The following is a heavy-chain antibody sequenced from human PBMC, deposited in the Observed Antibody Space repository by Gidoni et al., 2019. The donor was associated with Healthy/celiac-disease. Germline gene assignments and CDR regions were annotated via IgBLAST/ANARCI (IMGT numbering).Heavy chain of an antibody. CDR1: GGSISSYY. D-gene: IGHD3-3*01. CDR3: ARLKLEWLSTESYNWFDP. Sequence: QVQLQESGPGLVKPSETLSLTCTVSGGSISSYYWSWIRQPPGKGLEWIGYIYYSGSTNYNPSLKSRVTISVDTSKNQFSLKLSSVTAADTAVYYCARLKLEWLSTESYNWFDPWGQGTLVTVSS. J-gene: IGHJ5*02. V-gene: IGHV4-59*08. CDR2: IYYSGST.